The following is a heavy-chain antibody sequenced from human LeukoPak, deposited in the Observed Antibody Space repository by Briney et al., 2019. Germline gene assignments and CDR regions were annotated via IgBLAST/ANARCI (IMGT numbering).Heavy chain of an antibody. CDR1: GGSISSYY. CDR2: INHSGST. V-gene: IGHV4-59*12. D-gene: IGHD3-10*01. Sequence: PSETLSLTCTVSGGSISSYYWSWIRQPAGKGLEWIGEINHSGSTNYNPSLKSRVTISVGTSKNQFSLKLSSVTAADTAVYYCAEEGVIGAFDIWGQGTMVTVSS. J-gene: IGHJ3*02. CDR3: AEEGVIGAFDI.